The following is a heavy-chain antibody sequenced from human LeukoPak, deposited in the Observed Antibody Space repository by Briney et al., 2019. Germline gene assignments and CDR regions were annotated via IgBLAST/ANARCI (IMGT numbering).Heavy chain of an antibody. CDR2: IYPGDSDT. CDR1: GYSFTSYW. D-gene: IGHD6-19*01. CDR3: ARPARPAITVAAYDY. J-gene: IGHJ4*02. V-gene: IGHV5-51*01. Sequence: GESLKISCKGSGYSFTSYWIGWVRQMPGKGLEWMGIIYPGDSDTRYSPSFQGQVTISADKSISTAYLQWSSLKASDTAMYYCARPARPAITVAAYDYWGQGTLVTVSS.